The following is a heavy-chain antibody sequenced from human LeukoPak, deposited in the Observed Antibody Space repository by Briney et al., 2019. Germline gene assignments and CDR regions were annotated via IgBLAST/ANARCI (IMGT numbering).Heavy chain of an antibody. CDR1: GGSISSYY. V-gene: IGHV4-4*07. D-gene: IGHD2-2*01. J-gene: IGHJ6*03. Sequence: PSETLSLTCTVSGGSISSYYWSWIRQPAGKGLEWIGRIYTSGSTNYNPSLKSRVTMPVDTSKNQFSLKLSSVTAADTAVYYCAREDGDIVVVPAAIKGGYYYYYMDVWGKGTTVTVSS. CDR3: AREDGDIVVVPAAIKGGYYYYYMDV. CDR2: IYTSGST.